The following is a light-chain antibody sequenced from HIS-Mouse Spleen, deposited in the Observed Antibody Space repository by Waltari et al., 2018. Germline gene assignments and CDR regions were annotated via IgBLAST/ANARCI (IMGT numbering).Light chain of an antibody. V-gene: IGLV2-14*03. CDR1: SSDVGGYNY. CDR3: SSYTSSSFNVV. Sequence: QSALTQPASVSGSPGQSITISCTGTSSDVGGYNYVSWYQQHPGQAPKLMIYDVSNLPSGVSNRFSGSKSGNTASLTISGLQAEDEADYYCSSYTSSSFNVVFGGGTKLTVL. CDR2: DVS. J-gene: IGLJ2*01.